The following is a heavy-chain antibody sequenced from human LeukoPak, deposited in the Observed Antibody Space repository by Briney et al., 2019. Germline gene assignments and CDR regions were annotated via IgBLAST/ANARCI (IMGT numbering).Heavy chain of an antibody. CDR1: GGSFSGYY. D-gene: IGHD2-2*01. Sequence: SETLPLTCAVYGGSFSGYYWSWIRQPPGKGLEWIGEINHSGSTNYNPSLKSRVTISVDTSKNQFSLKLSSVTAADTAVYYCARVPIPVVPAATDAFDIWGQGTMVTVSS. CDR2: INHSGST. CDR3: ARVPIPVVPAATDAFDI. V-gene: IGHV4-34*01. J-gene: IGHJ3*02.